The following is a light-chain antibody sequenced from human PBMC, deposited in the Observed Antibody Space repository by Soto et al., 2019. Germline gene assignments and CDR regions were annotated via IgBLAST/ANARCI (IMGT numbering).Light chain of an antibody. J-gene: IGLJ2*01. CDR2: EVS. Sequence: QSVLTQPASVSGSPGQSITISCTGTSSDVGGYYYVSWYQQYSGKAPKLMIYEVSNRPSGVSNRFSGSKSGNTACLTISGLQAEDESDYYCSSYTSSNTPVVFGGGTKLTVL. CDR1: SSDVGGYYY. CDR3: SSYTSSNTPVV. V-gene: IGLV2-14*01.